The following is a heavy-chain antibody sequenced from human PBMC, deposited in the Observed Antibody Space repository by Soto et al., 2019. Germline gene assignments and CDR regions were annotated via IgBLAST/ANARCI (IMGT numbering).Heavy chain of an antibody. CDR3: AKGALSTYFD. Sequence: EVQLLESGGGLVQPGGSLRLSCAASEFTFSNYAMSWVRQAPGKGLGWVSSIGNGGSPTYYADSVKGRFTISRDNSKNTLYLQMNSLRAEDTAVYYCAKGALSTYFDWGQGTLVTVSS. CDR1: EFTFSNYA. D-gene: IGHD3-9*01. J-gene: IGHJ4*02. V-gene: IGHV3-23*01. CDR2: IGNGGSPT.